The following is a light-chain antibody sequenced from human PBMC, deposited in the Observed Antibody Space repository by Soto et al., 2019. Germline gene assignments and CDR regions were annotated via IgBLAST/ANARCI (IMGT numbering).Light chain of an antibody. CDR1: RSNLETNS. V-gene: IGLV1-44*01. Sequence: QSALTQPPSASGTPGQRVTISCSGGRSNLETNSVSWYQLLPGTAPKLLIYRNDKRPSGVPDRLSGSKSGTSGSLAISELQSEDEADYYCAAWDDSLNGVIFGGGTKLTVL. CDR2: RND. CDR3: AAWDDSLNGVI. J-gene: IGLJ2*01.